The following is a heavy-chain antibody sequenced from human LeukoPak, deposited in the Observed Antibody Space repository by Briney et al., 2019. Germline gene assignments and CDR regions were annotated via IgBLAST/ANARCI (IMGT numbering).Heavy chain of an antibody. Sequence: PGGSLRLSCAASGFTFSDYYMSWIRQPPGKGLEWIGSIYYSGSTYYNPSLKSRVTISVDTSKNQFSLKLSSVTAADTAVYYCASSVYDFWMGDTTTNAFDIWGQGTMVTVSS. V-gene: IGHV4-38-2*01. CDR2: IYYSGST. CDR3: ASSVYDFWMGDTTTNAFDI. CDR1: GFTFSDYY. J-gene: IGHJ3*02. D-gene: IGHD3-3*01.